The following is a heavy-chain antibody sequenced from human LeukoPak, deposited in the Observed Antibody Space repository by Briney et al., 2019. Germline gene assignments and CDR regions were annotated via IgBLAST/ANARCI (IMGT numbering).Heavy chain of an antibody. Sequence: SETLSLTCTVSGASMSDYYWSWIRQPPGKGLEWIGYIYYTGSTNYNPSLKSRVTMSVDTSKNQISLKLSSVTAADSASYYCVRRVRYFGQNDYWGQGTLVTVSS. CDR1: GASMSDYY. CDR3: VRRVRYFGQNDY. V-gene: IGHV4-59*08. D-gene: IGHD3-9*01. CDR2: IYYTGST. J-gene: IGHJ4*02.